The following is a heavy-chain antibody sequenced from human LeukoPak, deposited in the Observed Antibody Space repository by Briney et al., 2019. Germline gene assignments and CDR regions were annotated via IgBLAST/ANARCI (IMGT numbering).Heavy chain of an antibody. CDR2: INPSGGST. J-gene: IGHJ4*02. CDR3: ARGGRMTTVVTYYFDY. Sequence: ASVKVSCKASGYIFTSYYMHWVRQAPGQGLEWMGTINPSGGSTTYAQEFQGRVTMTRDTSTSTVYMDLSSLRSDDTAVYFCARGGRMTTVVTYYFDYWGQGTLVTVSS. CDR1: GYIFTSYY. D-gene: IGHD4-23*01. V-gene: IGHV1-46*01.